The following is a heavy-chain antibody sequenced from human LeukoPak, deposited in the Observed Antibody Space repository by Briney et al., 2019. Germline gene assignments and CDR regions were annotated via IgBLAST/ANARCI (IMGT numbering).Heavy chain of an antibody. CDR2: IHYSGST. V-gene: IGHV4-39*01. CDR1: GGSISSNTYY. CDR3: ATSDTVSTYNWFDP. D-gene: IGHD5/OR15-5a*01. Sequence: SETLSLTCTVSGGSISSNTYYWGWIRRPPGKGLEWIGNIHYSGSTYYNPSLESRDTISVDTSKNQFSLNLSSLTAADTAVYYCATSDTVSTYNWFDPWGQGTLVTVSS. J-gene: IGHJ5*02.